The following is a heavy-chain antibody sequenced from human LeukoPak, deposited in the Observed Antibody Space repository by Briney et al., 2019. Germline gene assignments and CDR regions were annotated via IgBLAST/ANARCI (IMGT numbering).Heavy chain of an antibody. V-gene: IGHV1-69*13. J-gene: IGHJ4*02. D-gene: IGHD3-22*01. CDR2: IIPIFGTA. CDR1: GGTFSSYA. CDR3: AREEYYYDSSGHYYGY. Sequence: SVKVSCKASGGTFSSYAISWVRQAPGQGLEWMGGIIPIFGTANYAQKFQGRVTITADESTSTAYMELSSLRSEDTAVYYCAREEYYYDSSGHYYGYWGQGTLVTVSS.